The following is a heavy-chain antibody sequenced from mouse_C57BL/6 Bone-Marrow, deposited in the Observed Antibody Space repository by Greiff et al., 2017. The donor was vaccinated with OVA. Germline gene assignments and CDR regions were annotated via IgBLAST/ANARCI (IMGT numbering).Heavy chain of an antibody. CDR1: GYTFTSYW. V-gene: IGHV1-50*01. J-gene: IGHJ1*03. Sequence: QVQLQQPGAELVKPGASVKLSCKASGYTFTSYWMQWVKQRPGQGLEWIGEIDPSDSYTNYNQKFKGKATLTVDTSSSTAYMQLSSLTSEDSAVYYCARYGIGYGSSHWCFDVWGTGTTVTVSS. D-gene: IGHD1-1*01. CDR3: ARYGIGYGSSHWCFDV. CDR2: IDPSDSYT.